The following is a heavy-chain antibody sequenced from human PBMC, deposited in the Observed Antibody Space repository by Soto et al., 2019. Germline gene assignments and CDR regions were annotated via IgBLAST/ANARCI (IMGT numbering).Heavy chain of an antibody. CDR3: ARVEGGYYGSGSYGFDY. Sequence: EVQLVESGGGLVQPGGSLSLSCAASGFTFSNYWMTWVRQAPGKGLEWVANIKQDGSEKYYVDSVKGRSTISRDNAKNSVYLHMDSPRVEETAVYYCARVEGGYYGSGSYGFDYWGQGSLVTVSS. CDR1: GFTFSNYW. D-gene: IGHD3-10*01. J-gene: IGHJ4*02. V-gene: IGHV3-7*01. CDR2: IKQDGSEK.